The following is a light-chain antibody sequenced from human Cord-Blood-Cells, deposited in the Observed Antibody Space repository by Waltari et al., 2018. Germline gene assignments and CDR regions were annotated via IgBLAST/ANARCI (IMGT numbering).Light chain of an antibody. J-gene: IGLJ3*02. Sequence: QSALTQPASVSGSPGQSITLSCTGTSRDVGSYNLVSWYQQHPGKAPKLMIYEGSKRPSGVSNRFSGSKSGNTASLTSSGLQAEDEADYYCCSYAGSSTWVFGGGTKLTVL. CDR1: SRDVGSYNL. CDR3: CSYAGSSTWV. V-gene: IGLV2-23*01. CDR2: EGS.